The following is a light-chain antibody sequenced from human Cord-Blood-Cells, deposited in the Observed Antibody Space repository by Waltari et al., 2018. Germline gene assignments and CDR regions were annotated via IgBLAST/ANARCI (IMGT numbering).Light chain of an antibody. Sequence: QSALTQPASVSGSPGQSITISCTGTSSDVGSYNLVSWYQQHPGKAPKLTIYEGSKRPSGVSNRFSGSKSGNTASLTISGLQAEDEADYYCCSYAGSNWVFGGGTNLTVL. V-gene: IGLV2-23*01. CDR3: CSYAGSNWV. CDR1: SSDVGSYNL. CDR2: EGS. J-gene: IGLJ3*02.